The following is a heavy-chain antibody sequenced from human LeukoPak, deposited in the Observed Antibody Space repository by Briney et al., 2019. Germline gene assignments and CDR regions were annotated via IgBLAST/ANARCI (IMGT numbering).Heavy chain of an antibody. CDR3: ARGLTAGYYDSSGDY. CDR2: IYYSGST. D-gene: IGHD3-22*01. CDR1: GGSISSYY. Sequence: LETLSLTCTVSGGSISSYYWSWIRQPPGKGLEWIGYIYYSGSTNYNPSLKSRVTISVDTSKNQFSLKLSSVTAADTAVYYCARGLTAGYYDSSGDYWGQGTLVTVSS. V-gene: IGHV4-59*01. J-gene: IGHJ4*02.